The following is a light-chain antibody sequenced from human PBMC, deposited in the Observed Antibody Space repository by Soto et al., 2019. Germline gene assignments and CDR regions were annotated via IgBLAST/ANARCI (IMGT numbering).Light chain of an antibody. V-gene: IGLV2-14*01. CDR3: RSYTSSSIDYV. CDR2: EVS. CDR1: SSDVGGYNY. J-gene: IGLJ1*01. Sequence: QSVLTQPASVSGSPGQSITISCTVTSSDVGGYNYVSWYQQHPGHPPKLMIYEVSNRTSGGANRFSGSKSCNTASLTISGLQAQDAADYDCRSYTSSSIDYVFGTGTKLTVL.